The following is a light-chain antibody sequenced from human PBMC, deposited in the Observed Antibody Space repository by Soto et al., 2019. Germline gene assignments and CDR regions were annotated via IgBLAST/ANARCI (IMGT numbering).Light chain of an antibody. CDR1: SGHSSYI. V-gene: IGLV4-60*02. Sequence: QSVLTQSSSASASLGSSVKLTCTLSSGHSSYIIAWHQQQPGKAPRYLMKLEGSGSYNKGSGVPDRFSGSGSGADSYLTTSHIQFEDEADYYRETWDSDTRVFGGGTKLTVL. CDR2: LEGSGSY. J-gene: IGLJ3*02. CDR3: ETWDSDTRV.